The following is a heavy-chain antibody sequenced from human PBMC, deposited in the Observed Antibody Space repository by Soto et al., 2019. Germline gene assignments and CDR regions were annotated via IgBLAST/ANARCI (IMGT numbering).Heavy chain of an antibody. CDR3: ARAPLTYCGGDCYWTDLDY. CDR2: INPSGGST. CDR1: GYTFTSYY. V-gene: IGHV1-46*01. D-gene: IGHD2-21*02. J-gene: IGHJ4*02. Sequence: QVQLVQSGAEVKKPGASVKVSCKASGYTFTSYYMHWVRQAPGQGLEWMGIINPSGGSTSYAQKFQGRVTMTRDTSTSTVYMELSSLRSEDTAVYYCARAPLTYCGGDCYWTDLDYWGQGTLVTVSS.